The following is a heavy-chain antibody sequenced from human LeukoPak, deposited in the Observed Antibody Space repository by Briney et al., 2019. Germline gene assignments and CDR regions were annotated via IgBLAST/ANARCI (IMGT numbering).Heavy chain of an antibody. Sequence: GRSLRLSCAASGFTFSSYGMHWVRQAPGKGLEWVAVIWYDGSNKYYADSVKGRFTISRDNSKNTLYPQMKSLRAEDTAVYYCARGGDIVVVPAATLFDYWGQGTLVTVSS. CDR2: IWYDGSNK. CDR3: ARGGDIVVVPAATLFDY. CDR1: GFTFSSYG. J-gene: IGHJ4*02. D-gene: IGHD2-2*01. V-gene: IGHV3-33*01.